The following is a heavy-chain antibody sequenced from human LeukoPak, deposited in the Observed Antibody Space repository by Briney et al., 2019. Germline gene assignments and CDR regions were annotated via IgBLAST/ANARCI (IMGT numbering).Heavy chain of an antibody. J-gene: IGHJ5*02. CDR3: ARGREWELLSRAYNWFDP. V-gene: IGHV1-8*03. Sequence: ASVKVSCKASGYTFTSYDINWVRQATGQGLEWMGWMNPNSGNTGYARKFQGRVTITRNTSISTAYMELSSLRSEDTAVYYCARGREWELLSRAYNWFDPWGQGTLVTVSS. CDR1: GYTFTSYD. D-gene: IGHD1-26*01. CDR2: MNPNSGNT.